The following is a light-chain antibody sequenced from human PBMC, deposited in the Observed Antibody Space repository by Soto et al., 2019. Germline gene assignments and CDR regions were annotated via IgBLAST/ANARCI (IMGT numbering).Light chain of an antibody. CDR1: SSDIGSYDH. CDR3: ISYTDRQSYL. J-gene: IGLJ1*01. Sequence: QSALTQPASVSGSPGQSITISCSGTSSDIGSYDHVAWYQQFPGKSPKIIIYAVSDRPSGVSDRFSGSKSGISASLTISGLQTEDEADYYCISYTDRQSYLFGTGTKVTVL. CDR2: AVS. V-gene: IGLV2-14*03.